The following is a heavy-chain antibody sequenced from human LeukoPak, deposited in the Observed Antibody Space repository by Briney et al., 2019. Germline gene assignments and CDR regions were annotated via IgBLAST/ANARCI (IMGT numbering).Heavy chain of an antibody. CDR1: GFTFNNYA. CDR2: ISDDGGAT. CDR3: VKAIGGEVPAASRWFDP. J-gene: IGHJ5*02. V-gene: IGHV3-23*01. Sequence: GGSLRLSCAASGFTFNNYAMSWVRQAPGKGLEWVSSISDDGGATNYADSVKGRFTISRDNSRNTLYLQMNSLRADDTALYYCVKAIGGEVPAASRWFDPWGQGTLVTVSS. D-gene: IGHD2-2*01.